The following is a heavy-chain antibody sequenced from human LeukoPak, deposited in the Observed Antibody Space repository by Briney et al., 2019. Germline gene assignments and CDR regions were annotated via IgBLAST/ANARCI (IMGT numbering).Heavy chain of an antibody. Sequence: SVKVSCKASGVTFSSDTITWVRQAPGQGLEWMGGIIPIFGTTTSAQRFQGRVTITTDESTSTVNMELSSLKSEDTAVYYCARVGGGSNLDYWGQGTLVTVSS. V-gene: IGHV1-69*05. CDR3: ARVGGGSNLDY. D-gene: IGHD3-16*02. CDR1: GVTFSSDT. J-gene: IGHJ4*02. CDR2: IIPIFGTT.